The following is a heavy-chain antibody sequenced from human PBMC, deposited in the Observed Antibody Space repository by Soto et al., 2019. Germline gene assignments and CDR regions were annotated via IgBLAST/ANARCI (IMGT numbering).Heavy chain of an antibody. Sequence: SETLSLTCAVYGGSFIGYYWSWIRQPPWKGLEWIGEINHSGSTNFNPSLKSRVSISVDTSKKQFSLKLSSVTAADTAVYYCAAHLKTTVTAYWYFDLWGRGTLVTVSS. V-gene: IGHV4-34*01. J-gene: IGHJ2*01. CDR1: GGSFIGYY. CDR2: INHSGST. CDR3: AAHLKTTVTAYWYFDL. D-gene: IGHD2-21*02.